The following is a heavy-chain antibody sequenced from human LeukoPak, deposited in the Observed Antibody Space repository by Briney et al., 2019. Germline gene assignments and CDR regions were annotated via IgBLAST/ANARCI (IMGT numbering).Heavy chain of an antibody. CDR3: ARGIDY. CDR2: VSTGGGR. Sequence: SVVSTGGGRYYADSVRGRFTISRDTSKNMVFLQMNSLRVEDTAVYYCARGIDYWGRGTLSPSPQ. J-gene: IGHJ4*02. V-gene: IGHV3-53*01.